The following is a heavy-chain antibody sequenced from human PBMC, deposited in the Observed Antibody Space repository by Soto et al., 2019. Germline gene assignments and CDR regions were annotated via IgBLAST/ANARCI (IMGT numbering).Heavy chain of an antibody. J-gene: IGHJ5*02. V-gene: IGHV3-21*01. CDR2: ISGSSIYI. CDR3: AREGALKPFSS. CDR1: GFTFSSFE. Sequence: PGGSLRLSCAGSGFTFSSFEMNWVRQAPGKGLEWVSHISGSSIYIHYADSVRGRFTISRDNAKNSVYLQMDSLRVEDTAVYYCAREGALKPFSSWGQGALVTVSS.